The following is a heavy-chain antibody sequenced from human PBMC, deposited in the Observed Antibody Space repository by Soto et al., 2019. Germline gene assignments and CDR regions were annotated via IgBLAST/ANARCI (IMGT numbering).Heavy chain of an antibody. CDR2: INPSGGST. J-gene: IGHJ3*02. Sequence: GASVKVSCKASGYTFTSYYMHWVRQAPGQGLEWMGIINPSGGSTSYAQKFQGRVTMTRDTSTSTVYMELSSLRSEDTAVYYCARDQRLDYYDSSGSLAFDIWGQGTMVTVSS. CDR3: ARDQRLDYYDSSGSLAFDI. D-gene: IGHD3-22*01. CDR1: GYTFTSYY. V-gene: IGHV1-46*01.